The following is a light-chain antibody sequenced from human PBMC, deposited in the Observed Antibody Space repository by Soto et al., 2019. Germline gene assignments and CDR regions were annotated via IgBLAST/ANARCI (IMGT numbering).Light chain of an antibody. V-gene: IGKV3-20*01. CDR2: GAS. J-gene: IGKJ3*01. Sequence: EIVLTQSPGILSLSPGERATLACRASQSISSDHLAWYQQRPGQSPRLLIYGASSRTTGVPDRFSGSGSGTDFTLTISRLEPEDFAVYYCQHYRSAPFTFGPGTKVDNK. CDR3: QHYRSAPFT. CDR1: QSISSDH.